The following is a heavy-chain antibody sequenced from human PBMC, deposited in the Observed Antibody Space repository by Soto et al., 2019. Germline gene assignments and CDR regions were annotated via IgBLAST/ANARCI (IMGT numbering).Heavy chain of an antibody. CDR3: ARDSYENAWGTYRGVDF. CDR1: GFTFSSYA. J-gene: IGHJ4*02. Sequence: GGSLRLSCAASGFTFSSYAMHWVRQAPGKGLDWVAVISYDGNNKYYADSVKGRFTISRDNSKNTLYLQMNSLRAEDTAVYYCARDSYENAWGTYRGVDFWGQGTLVTVSS. V-gene: IGHV3-30-3*01. D-gene: IGHD3-16*02. CDR2: ISYDGNNK.